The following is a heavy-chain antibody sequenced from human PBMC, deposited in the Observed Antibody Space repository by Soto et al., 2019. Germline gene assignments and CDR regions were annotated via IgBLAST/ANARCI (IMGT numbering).Heavy chain of an antibody. CDR3: ARRYYEFWSGDAFDI. J-gene: IGHJ3*02. Sequence: ASVKVSCKASGYTFTSYAMHWVRQAPGQRLEWMGWINAGNGNTKYSQKFQGRVNITRDTSASTAYMELSSLRSEDTAVYYCARRYYEFWSGDAFDIWGQGTMVTVSS. V-gene: IGHV1-3*01. CDR2: INAGNGNT. D-gene: IGHD3-3*01. CDR1: GYTFTSYA.